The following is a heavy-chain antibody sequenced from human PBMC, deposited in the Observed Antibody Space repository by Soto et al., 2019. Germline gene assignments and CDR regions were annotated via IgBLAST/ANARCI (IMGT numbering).Heavy chain of an antibody. J-gene: IGHJ4*02. D-gene: IGHD3-3*01. CDR3: AKEDRPYDFWSGYPDY. Sequence: SGGSLRLSCAASGFTFSSYGMHWVRQAPGKGLEWVAVISYDGSNKYYADSVKGRFTISRDNSKNTLYLQMNSLRAEDTAVYYCAKEDRPYDFWSGYPDYWGQGTLVTVSS. CDR2: ISYDGSNK. CDR1: GFTFSSYG. V-gene: IGHV3-30*18.